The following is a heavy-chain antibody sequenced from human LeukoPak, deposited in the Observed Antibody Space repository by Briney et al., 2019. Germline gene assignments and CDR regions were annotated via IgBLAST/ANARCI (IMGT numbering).Heavy chain of an antibody. V-gene: IGHV1-46*01. Sequence: AASVTVSFTASGYTFISYYMHWVRQAPGQGLEWMGRINPSGGNTTYAQKFQGRVTMTRDTSTTTVYMELTSLRSEDTAVYYCARGVGVAPGYWGQGTLVTVSS. D-gene: IGHD6-19*01. J-gene: IGHJ4*02. CDR1: GYTFISYY. CDR2: INPSGGNT. CDR3: ARGVGVAPGY.